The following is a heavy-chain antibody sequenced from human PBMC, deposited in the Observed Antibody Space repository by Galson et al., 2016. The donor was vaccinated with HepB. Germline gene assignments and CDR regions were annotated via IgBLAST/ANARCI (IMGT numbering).Heavy chain of an antibody. V-gene: IGHV3-43*01. CDR2: INWHDSTT. Sequence: SLRLSCAASGFTFVDYTMHWVRLVPGKGLEWVSLINWHDSTTHYADSVKGRFTTSRDNSKDSLYLQMNALRPEDTALYYCVKGGQWLTESWGQGTTVTVSS. CDR3: VKGGQWLTES. D-gene: IGHD6-19*01. J-gene: IGHJ6*02. CDR1: GFTFVDYT.